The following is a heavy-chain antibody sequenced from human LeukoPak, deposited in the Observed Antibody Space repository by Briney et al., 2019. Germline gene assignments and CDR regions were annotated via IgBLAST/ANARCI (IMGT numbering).Heavy chain of an antibody. CDR3: ARLGYSSSWYSWEYYYYYMDV. CDR2: IYTFGIT. J-gene: IGHJ6*03. CDR1: GGSISSHY. D-gene: IGHD6-13*01. V-gene: IGHV4-4*07. Sequence: SETLSLTCTVSGGSISSHYWSWIRQPAGKGLEWIAHIYTFGITNYNPSLKSRVTMSLDTSKNQFSLKLSSVTAADTAVYYCARLGYSSSWYSWEYYYYYMDVWGKGTTVTISS.